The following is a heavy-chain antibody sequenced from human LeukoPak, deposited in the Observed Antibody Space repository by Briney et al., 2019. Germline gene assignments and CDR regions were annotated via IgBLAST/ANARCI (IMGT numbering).Heavy chain of an antibody. V-gene: IGHV3-30*04. J-gene: IGHJ5*02. D-gene: IGHD4-17*01. CDR1: GFTFSSYA. CDR2: ISYHGSNK. Sequence: GRSLRLSCAASGFTFSSYAMHWVRQAPGKGLEWVAVISYHGSNKHYADSVKGRFTISRDNSKSTLYLQMNSLRAEDTAVYYCARGSWRFDDGDSGFDPWGQGTLVTVSS. CDR3: ARGSWRFDDGDSGFDP.